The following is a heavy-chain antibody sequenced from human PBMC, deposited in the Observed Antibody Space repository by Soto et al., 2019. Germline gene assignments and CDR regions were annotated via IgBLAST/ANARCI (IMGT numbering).Heavy chain of an antibody. CDR1: GFNFRTYE. J-gene: IGHJ4*02. CDR3: ARDRYGMRPYYFDY. Sequence: PGGSLRLSCAASGFNFRTYEMNWVRLAPGRGLEWVSYISDGASTIYYADSVKGRFTISRDDAKNSVYLQTNSLTAEDTAIYYCARDRYGMRPYYFDYWGPGTPVTVSS. V-gene: IGHV3-48*03. CDR2: ISDGASTI. D-gene: IGHD4-17*01.